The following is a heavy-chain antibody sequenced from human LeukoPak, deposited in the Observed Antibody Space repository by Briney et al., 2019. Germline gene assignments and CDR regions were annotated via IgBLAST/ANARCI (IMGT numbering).Heavy chain of an antibody. Sequence: SETLSPTCTVSGGSISSSSYSWGWIRQPPGKGLEWIGSIYYSGSTYYNPSLKSRVTISVDTSKNQFSLRLSSVTAADTAVYYCARQGNWNYYFDYWGQGTLVTVSS. CDR2: IYYSGST. CDR3: ARQGNWNYYFDY. CDR1: GGSISSSSYS. J-gene: IGHJ4*02. D-gene: IGHD1-7*01. V-gene: IGHV4-39*01.